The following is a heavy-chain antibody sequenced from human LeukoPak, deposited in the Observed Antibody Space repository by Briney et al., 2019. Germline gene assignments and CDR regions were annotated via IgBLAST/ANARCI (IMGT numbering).Heavy chain of an antibody. CDR1: GFTFSSYS. CDR2: ISSSSSYI. V-gene: IGHV3-21*01. CDR3: ARVGAAAGGTYFDY. D-gene: IGHD6-13*01. J-gene: IGHJ4*02. Sequence: GGSLTLSCAASGFTFSSYSMNWVRQAPGRGLEWVSSISSSSSYIYYADSVKGRFTISRDNAKNSLYLQMNSLRAEDTAVYYCARVGAAAGGTYFDYWGQGTLVTVSS.